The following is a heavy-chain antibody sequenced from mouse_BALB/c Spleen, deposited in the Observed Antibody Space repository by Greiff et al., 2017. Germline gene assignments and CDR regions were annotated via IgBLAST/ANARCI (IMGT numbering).Heavy chain of an antibody. Sequence: DVQLVESGGGLVQPGGSRKLSCAASGFTFSSFGMHWVRQAPEKGLEWVAYISSGSSTIYYADTVKGRFTISRDNPKNTLFLQMTSLRSEDTAMYYCARLPLGREYFDYWGQGTTLTVSS. CDR2: ISSGSSTI. V-gene: IGHV5-17*02. CDR3: ARLPLGREYFDY. CDR1: GFTFSSFG. J-gene: IGHJ2*01. D-gene: IGHD4-1*01.